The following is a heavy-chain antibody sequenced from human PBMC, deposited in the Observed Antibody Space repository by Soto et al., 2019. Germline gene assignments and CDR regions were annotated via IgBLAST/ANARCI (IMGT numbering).Heavy chain of an antibody. V-gene: IGHV1-18*01. CDR2: ISTYNGNT. J-gene: IGHJ5*01. CDR1: GYTFTSSV. Sequence: QVQLVQSGAEVKMPGASVKVSCKASGYTFTSSVISWLRQAPGQGLEWMGWISTYNGNTNYAQKFQGRLTMTTDTSTATAYMELRSLRSDDTAVYSCARVQDVEPPANNFFDSWGQGTLVTVSS. CDR3: ARVQDVEPPANNFFDS.